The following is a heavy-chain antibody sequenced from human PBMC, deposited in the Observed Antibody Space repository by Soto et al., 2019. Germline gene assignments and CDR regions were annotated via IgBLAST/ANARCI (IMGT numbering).Heavy chain of an antibody. CDR2: MYYSGST. V-gene: IGHV4-39*01. D-gene: IGHD1-26*01. CDR1: GGSTMISSYY. J-gene: IGHJ4*02. Sequence: SETLSLTCDVSGGSTMISSYYCAWIRQPPGKGLEWIGSMYYSGSTYYNPSLKSRVTMSVDTSKNQFSLRLNSVTAADTAVYYCARLTIVGATTYHFDYWGQGILVTVSS. CDR3: ARLTIVGATTYHFDY.